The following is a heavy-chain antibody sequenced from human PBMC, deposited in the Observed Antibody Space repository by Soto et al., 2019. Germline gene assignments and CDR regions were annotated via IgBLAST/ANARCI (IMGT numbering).Heavy chain of an antibody. D-gene: IGHD3-3*01. CDR2: IYYTGTT. V-gene: IGHV4-30-2*01. CDR1: GGSISTSDYS. Sequence: LQLQESGSGLVKPSQTLSLTCAVSGGSISTSDYSWSWIRQPPGRGLEWIGSIYYTGTTHYVPSRKSRLTMSLDKSKNQFSLDLTSVTAADTAVYYCVRERTIFGVAPGGGVDVWGQGTTVTVSS. J-gene: IGHJ6*02. CDR3: VRERTIFGVAPGGGVDV.